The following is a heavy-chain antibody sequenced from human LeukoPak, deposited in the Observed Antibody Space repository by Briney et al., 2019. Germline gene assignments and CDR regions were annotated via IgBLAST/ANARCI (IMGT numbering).Heavy chain of an antibody. V-gene: IGHV5-51*01. Sequence: GESLKISCKGSGYRFTSYWIGWVRQMPGKGLEWMGIIYPGDSDTRYSPSFQGQVTISADKSISTAYLQWSSLKASDTAMYYCARRGYSYGPAFEYWGQGTLVTVSS. D-gene: IGHD5-18*01. J-gene: IGHJ4*02. CDR1: GYRFTSYW. CDR3: ARRGYSYGPAFEY. CDR2: IYPGDSDT.